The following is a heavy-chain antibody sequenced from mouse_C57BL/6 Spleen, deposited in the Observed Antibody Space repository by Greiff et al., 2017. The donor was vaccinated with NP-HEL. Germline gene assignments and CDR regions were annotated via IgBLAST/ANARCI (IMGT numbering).Heavy chain of an antibody. D-gene: IGHD3-2*02. CDR2: IDPETGGT. Sequence: VKLQESGAELVRPGASVTLSCKASGYTFTDYEMHWVKQTPVHGLEWIGAIDPETGGTAYNQKFKGKAILTADKSSSTAYMELRSLTSEDSAVYYCTRGKTAQATDYFDYWGQGTTLTVSS. CDR3: TRGKTAQATDYFDY. CDR1: GYTFTDYE. V-gene: IGHV1-15*01. J-gene: IGHJ2*01.